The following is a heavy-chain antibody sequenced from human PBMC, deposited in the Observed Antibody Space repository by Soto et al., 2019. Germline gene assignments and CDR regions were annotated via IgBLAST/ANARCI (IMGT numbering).Heavy chain of an antibody. CDR2: ISSSSSTI. V-gene: IGHV3-48*02. CDR3: ARYNIEDYYYYYMDV. CDR1: GFTFSSYS. Sequence: GGSLRLSCAASGFTFSSYSMNWVRQAPGKGLEWVSYISSSSSTIYYADSVKGRFTISRDNAKNSLYLQMNSLRDEDTAVYYCARYNIEDYYYYYMDVWGKGTTVTVSS. D-gene: IGHD5-12*01. J-gene: IGHJ6*03.